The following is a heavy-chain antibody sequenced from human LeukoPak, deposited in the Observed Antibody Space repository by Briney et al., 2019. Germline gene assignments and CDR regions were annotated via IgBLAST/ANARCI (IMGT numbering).Heavy chain of an antibody. CDR1: GFTFKNYA. CDR2: IIESGEST. CDR3: AKGSAQYYFDS. D-gene: IGHD3-10*01. V-gene: IGHV3-23*01. Sequence: GGSLRLSCAASGFTFKNYAMYWVRQAPGKGLEWVSAIIESGESTYHTDSVKGRFTISRDNSKNTLYLQMNSLRAEDTAFYYCAKGSAQYYFDSWGQGTLVTVSS. J-gene: IGHJ4*02.